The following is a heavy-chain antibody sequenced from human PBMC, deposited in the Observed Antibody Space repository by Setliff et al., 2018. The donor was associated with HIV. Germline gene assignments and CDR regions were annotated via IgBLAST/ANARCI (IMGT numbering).Heavy chain of an antibody. Sequence: GGSLRLSCAASGFTFNSYAMSWVRQAPGKGLEWVSDISGSDDGSSFAHYADSVKGRVTISRDNSKNTRYLQMNSRRAEDTAVYYCARAGVVEGYYYYYYMDVWGKGTTVTVSS. CDR3: ARAGVVEGYYYYYYMDV. D-gene: IGHD2-15*01. CDR2: ISGSDDGSSFA. CDR1: GFTFNSYA. J-gene: IGHJ6*03. V-gene: IGHV3-23*01.